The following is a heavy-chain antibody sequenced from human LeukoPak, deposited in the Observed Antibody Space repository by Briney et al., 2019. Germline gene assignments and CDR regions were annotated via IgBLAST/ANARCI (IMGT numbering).Heavy chain of an antibody. J-gene: IGHJ6*02. CDR3: ARERVAVAEDYYYGMDV. CDR1: GGSISSYY. CDR2: IYTSGST. Sequence: SETLSLTCTVSGGSISSYYWSWIRQPAGKGLEWIGRIYTSGSTNYNPSLKSRVTISVDTSKNQFSLKLSSVTAADTAVYYCARERVAVAEDYYYGMDVWGQGTTVTVSS. V-gene: IGHV4-4*07. D-gene: IGHD6-19*01.